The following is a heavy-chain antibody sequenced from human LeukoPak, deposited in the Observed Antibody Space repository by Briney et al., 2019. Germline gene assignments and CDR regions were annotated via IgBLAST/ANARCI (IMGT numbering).Heavy chain of an antibody. J-gene: IGHJ4*02. CDR2: ISYDGSNK. Sequence: PGGSLRLSCAASGFTFSSYAMHWVRQAPGKGLEWVAVISYDGSNKYYADSVKGRFTISRDNSKNTLYLQMNSLRAEDTAVYYGARDAYYYDSSGPTDYWGQGSLVTVSS. D-gene: IGHD3-22*01. V-gene: IGHV3-30*04. CDR1: GFTFSSYA. CDR3: ARDAYYYDSSGPTDY.